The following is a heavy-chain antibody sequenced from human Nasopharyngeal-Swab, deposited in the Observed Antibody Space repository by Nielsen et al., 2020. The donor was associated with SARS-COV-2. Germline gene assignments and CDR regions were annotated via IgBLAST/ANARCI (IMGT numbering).Heavy chain of an antibody. V-gene: IGHV3-30-3*01. D-gene: IGHD3-22*01. CDR2: ISYDGSNK. CDR3: ASPPLDSSGYYYGFHY. CDR1: GFTFSSSA. Sequence: GGSLRLSCAASGFTFSSSAMHWVRQAPGKGLEWVAVISYDGSNKYFADSVKGRFTISRDNSKNTLYLQMNSLRAEDTAVYYCASPPLDSSGYYYGFHYWGRGTLVTGSS. J-gene: IGHJ4*02.